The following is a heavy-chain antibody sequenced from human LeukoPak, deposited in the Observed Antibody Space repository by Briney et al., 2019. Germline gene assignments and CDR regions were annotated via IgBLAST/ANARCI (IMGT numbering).Heavy chain of an antibody. Sequence: SETLSLTCTVSGGSISNYYWSWIRQPPGKGLEWIGYIYYIGHTKYNPSLKSRVTMSVDTSKNQFTLKLSSVTAADTAVYYCARGRYGWLPFDYWGQGTLVTVSS. D-gene: IGHD3-16*01. CDR2: IYYIGHT. V-gene: IGHV4-59*01. CDR3: ARGRYGWLPFDY. J-gene: IGHJ4*02. CDR1: GGSISNYY.